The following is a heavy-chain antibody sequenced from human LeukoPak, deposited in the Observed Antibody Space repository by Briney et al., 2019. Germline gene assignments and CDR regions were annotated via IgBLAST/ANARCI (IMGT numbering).Heavy chain of an antibody. D-gene: IGHD5-24*01. V-gene: IGHV1-46*01. CDR1: GYTFTTYY. Sequence: ASVKVSCKASGYTFTTYYIHWVRQAPGQGLEWMGIINPSGGNTNYAQKFQGRVTITADESTSTAYMELSSLRSEDTAVYYCASPWEMATMYYYYYGMDVWGQGTTVTVSS. CDR3: ASPWEMATMYYYYYGMDV. CDR2: INPSGGNT. J-gene: IGHJ6*02.